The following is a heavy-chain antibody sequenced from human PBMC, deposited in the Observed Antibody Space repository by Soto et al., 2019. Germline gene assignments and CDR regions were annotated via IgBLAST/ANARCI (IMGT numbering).Heavy chain of an antibody. CDR2: IYYSGST. CDR3: ARRYGSGFDY. Sequence: PSETLSLTCTVSGGSGSSGSYYWSWIRQPPGKGLEWIGYIYYSGSTNYNPSLKSRVTISVDTSKNQFSLKLSSVTAADTAVYYCARRYGSGFDYWGQGTLVTVSS. D-gene: IGHD3-10*01. J-gene: IGHJ4*02. V-gene: IGHV4-61*01. CDR1: GGSGSSGSYY.